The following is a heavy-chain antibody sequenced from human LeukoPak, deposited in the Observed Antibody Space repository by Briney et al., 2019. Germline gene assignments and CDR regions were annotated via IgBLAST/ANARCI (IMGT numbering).Heavy chain of an antibody. CDR2: IYYSGST. Sequence: SETLSLTCTVSGGSISSSSYYWGWIRQPPGKGLEWIGSIYYSGSTYYNPSLKSRVTISVDTSKNQFSLKLSSVAAADTAVYYCARGSIAYYYMDVWGKGTTVTISS. D-gene: IGHD3-22*01. J-gene: IGHJ6*03. V-gene: IGHV4-39*07. CDR1: GGSISSSSYY. CDR3: ARGSIAYYYMDV.